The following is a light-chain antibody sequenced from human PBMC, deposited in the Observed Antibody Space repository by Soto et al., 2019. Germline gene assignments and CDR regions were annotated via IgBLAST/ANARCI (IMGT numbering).Light chain of an antibody. V-gene: IGKV3-11*01. Sequence: TVLTPSPATLSLSPVERATLSCRASLSVNSYLAWYQQKPGQAPRLLIYDASNRAAGIPARFSGSGSGTDFTLTISSLEPEDFAIYYCQQRQYWPPITFGQVTRLEIK. J-gene: IGKJ5*01. CDR1: LSVNSY. CDR3: QQRQYWPPIT. CDR2: DAS.